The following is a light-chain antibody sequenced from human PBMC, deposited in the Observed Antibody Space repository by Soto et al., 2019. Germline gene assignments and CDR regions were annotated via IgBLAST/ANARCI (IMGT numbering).Light chain of an antibody. V-gene: IGKV3-15*01. Sequence: ERVMTQSPATLSVSPGERATLSFRASQSISSKLAWYQQKPGQAPRLLIYGASTRATGIPARFSGSWSGTDFTLTINGLEPEDSAVYYCQQRGNWPPTWTFGQGTKV. CDR3: QQRGNWPPTWT. CDR1: QSISSK. J-gene: IGKJ1*01. CDR2: GAS.